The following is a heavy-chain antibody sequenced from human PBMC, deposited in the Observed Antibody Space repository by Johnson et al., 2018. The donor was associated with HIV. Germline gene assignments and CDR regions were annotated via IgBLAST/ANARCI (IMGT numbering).Heavy chain of an antibody. Sequence: QVQLVESGGGVVQPGESLRLSCAASGFTLSDYYMSWVRQAPGKGLEWVSYISSSGSTIYYADSVKGRFTISRENAKKSMYLQMNSLRAEDTAVYYCARDQTIQLWSDAFDIWGQGTMVIVSS. CDR2: ISSSGSTI. CDR3: ARDQTIQLWSDAFDI. V-gene: IGHV3-11*04. J-gene: IGHJ3*02. CDR1: GFTLSDYY. D-gene: IGHD5-18*01.